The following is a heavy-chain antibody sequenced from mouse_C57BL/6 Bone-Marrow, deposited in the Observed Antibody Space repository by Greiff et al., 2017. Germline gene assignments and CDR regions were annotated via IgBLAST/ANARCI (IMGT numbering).Heavy chain of an antibody. CDR3: ARLGGSSPYYFDY. V-gene: IGHV1-82*01. D-gene: IGHD1-1*01. CDR1: GYAFSSSW. J-gene: IGHJ2*01. Sequence: VQLQQSGPELVKPGASVKISCKASGYAFSSSWMNWVKQRPGKGLEWIGRIYPGDGDTNYNGKFKGKATLTADKSSSTAYMQLSSLTSEDSAVYCWARLGGSSPYYFDYWGQGTTLTVSS. CDR2: IYPGDGDT.